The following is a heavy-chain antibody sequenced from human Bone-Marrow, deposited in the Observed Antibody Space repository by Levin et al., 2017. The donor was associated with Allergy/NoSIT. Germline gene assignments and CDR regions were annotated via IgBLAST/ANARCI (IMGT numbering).Heavy chain of an antibody. V-gene: IGHV3-23*01. D-gene: IGHD6-13*01. CDR2: IRPNSERT. CDR3: AREQGASGWYTVDF. CDR1: GFTFGNHA. Sequence: PGGSLRLSCAASGFTFGNHAMTWVRHAPGKGLEWVSTIRPNSERTYFADSVKGRFTVSRDDSMNVMYLQMNSLRVDDAAVYYCAREQGASGWYTVDFWGQGTLVTVSS. J-gene: IGHJ4*02.